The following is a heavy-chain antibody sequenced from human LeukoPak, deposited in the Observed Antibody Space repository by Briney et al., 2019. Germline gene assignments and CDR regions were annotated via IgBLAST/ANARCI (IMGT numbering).Heavy chain of an antibody. CDR1: GYTFTSYG. V-gene: IGHV1-18*01. D-gene: IGHD2-8*01. CDR3: ARAGVYYYYMYV. Sequence: GASVKVSCKASGYTFTSYGISWVRQAPGQGLEWMGWISAYNGNTNYTQKLHGRVTMTTDTSTSTDYMELRSLRSDDAAVYCGARAGVYYYYMYVWGKGTTVTVSS. CDR2: ISAYNGNT. J-gene: IGHJ6*03.